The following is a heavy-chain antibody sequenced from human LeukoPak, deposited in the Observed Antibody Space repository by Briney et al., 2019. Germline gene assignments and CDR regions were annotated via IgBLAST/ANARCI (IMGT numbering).Heavy chain of an antibody. V-gene: IGHV3-11*01. D-gene: IGHD3-3*01. J-gene: IGHJ5*02. Sequence: GGSLRLSCAASGFTFSDYYMTWIRQAPGKGLEWVSYISSSGSTIYYAASVKGRFTISRDNAKNSLYLQMNSLRADDTAVYYCARRVFWSGYLNWFDPWGQGTLVTVSS. CDR2: ISSSGSTI. CDR1: GFTFSDYY. CDR3: ARRVFWSGYLNWFDP.